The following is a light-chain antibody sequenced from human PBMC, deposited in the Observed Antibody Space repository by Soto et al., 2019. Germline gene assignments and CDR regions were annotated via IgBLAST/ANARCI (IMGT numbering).Light chain of an antibody. CDR3: LQYDSYSRM. V-gene: IGKV1-5*03. Sequence: DIQMTQSPSTLYASLGDRVTITCRASQRINNRLAWCQQKPGKAPKLLIYKASRLESGVPSRFSGSGPLTDFTLTISSLQLDDFAHYHCLQYDSYSRMFGEVTNVELQ. CDR1: QRINNR. J-gene: IGKJ1*01. CDR2: KAS.